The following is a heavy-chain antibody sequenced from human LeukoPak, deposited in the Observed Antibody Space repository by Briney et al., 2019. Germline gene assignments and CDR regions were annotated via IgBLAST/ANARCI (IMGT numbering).Heavy chain of an antibody. CDR2: IYYSGST. CDR3: ASGSPHYFDY. CDR1: VGSISSYY. D-gene: IGHD3-10*01. J-gene: IGHJ4*02. Sequence: PSETLSLTCTVSVGSISSYYWSWIRQPPGKGLEWIGYIYYSGSTNYNPSLKSRVTISVDTSKNQFSLKLSSVTAADTAVYYCASGSPHYFDYWGQGTLVTVSS. V-gene: IGHV4-59*01.